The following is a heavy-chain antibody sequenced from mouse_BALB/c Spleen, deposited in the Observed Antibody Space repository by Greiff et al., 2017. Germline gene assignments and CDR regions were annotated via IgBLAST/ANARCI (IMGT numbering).Heavy chain of an antibody. V-gene: IGHV1-54*01. CDR1: GYAFTNYL. Sequence: QVHVKQSGAELVRPGTSVKVSCKASGYAFTNYLIEWVKQRPGQGLEWIGVINPGSGGTNYNEKFKGKATLTADKSSSTAYMQLSSLTSDDSAVYFCARSNYRYDVAMDYWGQGTSVTVSS. D-gene: IGHD2-14*01. CDR3: ARSNYRYDVAMDY. J-gene: IGHJ4*01. CDR2: INPGSGGT.